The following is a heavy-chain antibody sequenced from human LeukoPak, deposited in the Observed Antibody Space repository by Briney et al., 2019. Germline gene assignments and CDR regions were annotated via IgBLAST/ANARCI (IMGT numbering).Heavy chain of an antibody. CDR2: ISYDGSNK. CDR1: GFTFSSYA. CDR3: ARRYCSSTSCYPDYYYGMDV. J-gene: IGHJ6*02. D-gene: IGHD2-2*01. V-gene: IGHV3-30-3*01. Sequence: GRSLRLSCAASGFTFSSYAMHWVRQAPGKGLEWVAVISYDGSNKYYADSVKGRFTISRDNSKNTLYLQMNSLRAEDTAVYYCARRYCSSTSCYPDYYYGMDVWGQGTTVTVSS.